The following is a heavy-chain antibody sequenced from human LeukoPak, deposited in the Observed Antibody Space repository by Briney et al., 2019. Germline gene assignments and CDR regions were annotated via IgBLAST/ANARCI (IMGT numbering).Heavy chain of an antibody. Sequence: GGSLRLSCAASGFTFSNYWMSWGRQAPGKGLEWVANIKEDGSEKYYVDSVKGRFIISRDNARNSLYLQMNSLGAEDTAVYYCASGRQLGYWGQGTLVTVSS. CDR2: IKEDGSEK. J-gene: IGHJ4*02. CDR3: ASGRQLGY. CDR1: GFTFSNYW. D-gene: IGHD6-13*01. V-gene: IGHV3-7*01.